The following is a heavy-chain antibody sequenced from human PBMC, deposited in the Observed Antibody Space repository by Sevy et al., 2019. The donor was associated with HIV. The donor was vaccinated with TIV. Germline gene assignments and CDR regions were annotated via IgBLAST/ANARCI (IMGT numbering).Heavy chain of an antibody. V-gene: IGHV4-34*01. CDR1: GGSFSGYY. D-gene: IGHD2-2*01. Sequence: SETLSLTCAVYGGSFSGYYWSWIRQPPGKGLEWIGEINHSGSTNYNPSLKSRVTISVDTSKNQFSLKLSSVTAADTAVYYCARHCGGTSCSHAFDILGQGTLVTVSS. J-gene: IGHJ3*02. CDR3: ARHCGGTSCSHAFDI. CDR2: INHSGST.